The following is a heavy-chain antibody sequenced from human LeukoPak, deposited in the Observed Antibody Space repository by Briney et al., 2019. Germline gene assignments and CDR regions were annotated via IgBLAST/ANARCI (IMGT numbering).Heavy chain of an antibody. J-gene: IGHJ6*03. CDR2: IYPGDSDT. V-gene: IGHV5-51*01. CDR3: ARQGAAGKYYYYYMDV. Sequence: NAGESLKISCKGSGYSFTSYWIGWVRQMPGKGLEWMGIIYPGDSDTRYSPSFQGQVTISADKSINTAYLEWSSLKASDTAIYYCARQGAAGKYYYYYMDVWGKGTTVTVSS. D-gene: IGHD6-13*01. CDR1: GYSFTSYW.